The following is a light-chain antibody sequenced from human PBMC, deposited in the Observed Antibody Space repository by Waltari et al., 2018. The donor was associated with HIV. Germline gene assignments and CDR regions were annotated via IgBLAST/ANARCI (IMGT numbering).Light chain of an antibody. CDR3: QQYYTTPRT. CDR2: WAS. J-gene: IGKJ1*01. CDR1: QTSLYSSNNKSH. V-gene: IGKV4-1*01. Sequence: DIVMTQSPDSLAVSLGERATINCKSSQTSLYSSNNKSHLAWYQQKPGQPPKLLIYWASTRDSGVPDRFSGSGSGAYFTLTITSLQAEDVAVYFCQQYYTTPRTFGQGTKVEIK.